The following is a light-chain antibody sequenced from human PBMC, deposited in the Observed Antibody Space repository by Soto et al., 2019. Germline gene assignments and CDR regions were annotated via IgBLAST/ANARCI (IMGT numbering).Light chain of an antibody. J-gene: IGKJ3*01. CDR3: RQYNNWPSFT. V-gene: IGKV3-15*01. CDR2: GAS. Sequence: EIVMTQSPAALSVSQGERATLSCRASQSVSSDLAWYQQKPGQAPRLLIYGASTRATGIPVRFSGSGSGTEFTLTISSLQSEDSAVYYCRQYNNWPSFTFGPGTKVDIK. CDR1: QSVSSD.